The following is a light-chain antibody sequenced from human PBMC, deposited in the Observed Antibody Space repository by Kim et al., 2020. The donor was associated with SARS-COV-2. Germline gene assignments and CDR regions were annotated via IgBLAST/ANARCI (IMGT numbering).Light chain of an antibody. J-gene: IGKJ1*01. Sequence: DIHMTQSPPSLSASVGDRVTITCRASQSIRSYLNWYQQKPGKGPKLLIHATSRLQSGVPSRFSGGGSGTDFILTISSLQREDFATYFCQQSYTTVWTFGQGTKVEIK. CDR2: ATS. V-gene: IGKV1-39*01. CDR3: QQSYTTVWT. CDR1: QSIRSY.